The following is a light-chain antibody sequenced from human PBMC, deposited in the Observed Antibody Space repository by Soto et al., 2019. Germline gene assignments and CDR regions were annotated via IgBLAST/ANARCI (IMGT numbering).Light chain of an antibody. Sequence: DIQMTQSPSTLSASVGDRVTITCRASQSISSWLAWYQQKPGKAPKLLIYDASSLESGVPSRFCGCGSGTEFSLTISSRQPDGFATYYCQQYDSYWYSFGQGTKLEIK. J-gene: IGKJ2*01. CDR3: QQYDSYWYS. CDR2: DAS. V-gene: IGKV1-5*01. CDR1: QSISSW.